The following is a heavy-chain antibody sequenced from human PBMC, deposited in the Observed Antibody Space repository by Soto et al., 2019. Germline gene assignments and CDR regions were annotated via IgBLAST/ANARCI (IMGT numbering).Heavy chain of an antibody. CDR1: GFTFSSYS. CDR2: ISSSSSYI. J-gene: IGHJ4*02. Sequence: EVQLVESGGGLVKPGGSLRLSCAASGFTFSSYSMNWVRQAPGKGLEWVSSISSSSSYIYYADSVKGRFTISRDNAKNSLYLQRNRLRAEDTAVYYCARVIYYYDSSGYYGNWGQGTLVSVSS. V-gene: IGHV3-21*01. D-gene: IGHD3-22*01. CDR3: ARVIYYYDSSGYYGN.